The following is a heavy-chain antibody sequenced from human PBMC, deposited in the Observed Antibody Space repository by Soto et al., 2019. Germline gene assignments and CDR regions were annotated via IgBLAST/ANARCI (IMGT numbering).Heavy chain of an antibody. Sequence: EVQLVESGGGLVKPGGSLRLSCAASGFTFSHAWMNWVRQAPGKGLEWVGRIKSRTDGGTTDFAAPVKGRFTISRDDSQNTLYLQMNSPKTEDTAIYYCITRYRGAYWGQGTLVTVSS. CDR1: GFTFSHAW. J-gene: IGHJ4*02. D-gene: IGHD1-26*01. CDR2: IKSRTDGGTT. CDR3: ITRYRGAY. V-gene: IGHV3-15*07.